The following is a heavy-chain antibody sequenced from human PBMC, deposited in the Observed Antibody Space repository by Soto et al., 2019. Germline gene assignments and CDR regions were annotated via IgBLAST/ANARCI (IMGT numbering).Heavy chain of an antibody. CDR1: GYTFTSYG. CDR2: ISAYNGNT. J-gene: IGHJ4*02. V-gene: IGHV1-18*01. Sequence: ASVKVSCKASGYTFTSYGISWVRQAPGQGLEWMGWISAYNGNTNYAQKLQGRVTMTTDTSTSTAYMELRSLRSDDTAVYYCARAPRDYYDSSGYYLDFDYWGQGTLVTVSS. D-gene: IGHD3-22*01. CDR3: ARAPRDYYDSSGYYLDFDY.